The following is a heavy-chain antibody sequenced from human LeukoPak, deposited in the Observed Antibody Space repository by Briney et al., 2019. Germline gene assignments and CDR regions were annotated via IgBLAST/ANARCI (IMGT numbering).Heavy chain of an antibody. D-gene: IGHD2-2*01. Sequence: GGSLRLSCAASGFTASSNYMSWVRQAPGKGLEWVSVIYSGGSTNYADSVKGRFAIPRDNSKNTLYLQMNSLRAEDTAVYYCARDDTPIVVVPAVWGQGTLVTVSS. CDR3: ARDDTPIVVVPAV. V-gene: IGHV3-53*01. CDR1: GFTASSNY. J-gene: IGHJ4*02. CDR2: IYSGGST.